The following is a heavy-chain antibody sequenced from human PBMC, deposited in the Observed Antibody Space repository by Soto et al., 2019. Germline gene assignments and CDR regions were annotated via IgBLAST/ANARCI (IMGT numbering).Heavy chain of an antibody. CDR3: ARGVDSSGYYSGLFDP. CDR1: GYTFTSYV. Sequence: VASVKVSCKASGYTFTSYVISWVLQAPGQGLEWMGWISAYNGNTNYAQKLQGRVTMTTDTSTSTAYMELRSLRSDDTAVYYCARGVDSSGYYSGLFDPWGQGTPVTVSS. V-gene: IGHV1-18*01. CDR2: ISAYNGNT. D-gene: IGHD3-22*01. J-gene: IGHJ5*02.